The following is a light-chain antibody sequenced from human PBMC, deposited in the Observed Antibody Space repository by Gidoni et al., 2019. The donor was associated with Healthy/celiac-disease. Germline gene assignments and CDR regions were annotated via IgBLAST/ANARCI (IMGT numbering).Light chain of an antibody. V-gene: IGLV3-1*01. J-gene: IGLJ1*01. CDR2: QDS. Sequence: SYELNQPNSVSVSPGPTASITCSGDKLGDNYACWYQQKPGQSPVLVIYQDSNRPSGIPERFSGSNSGNTATLTISGTQAMDEADYYCQAWDSSTYVFGTGTKVTVL. CDR1: KLGDNY. CDR3: QAWDSSTYV.